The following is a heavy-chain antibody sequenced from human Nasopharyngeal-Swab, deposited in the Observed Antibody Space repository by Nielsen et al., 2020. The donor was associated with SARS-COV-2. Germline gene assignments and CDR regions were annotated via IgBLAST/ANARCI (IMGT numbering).Heavy chain of an antibody. V-gene: IGHV3-53*01. Sequence: LSLTCAVSGFIVSSTYMSWVRQAPGKGLEWVSVTEIGGITHYADSVKGRFTISRDSSTNTLYLQMNSLTAEDTAVYYCAKDFEGGFDYWGQGTLVTVSS. CDR1: GFIVSSTY. CDR3: AKDFEGGFDY. CDR2: TEIGGIT. J-gene: IGHJ4*02. D-gene: IGHD3-9*01.